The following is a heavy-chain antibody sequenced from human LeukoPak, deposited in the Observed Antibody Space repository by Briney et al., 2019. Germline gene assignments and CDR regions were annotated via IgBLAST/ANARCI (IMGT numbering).Heavy chain of an antibody. CDR3: ARDFLGYCSGGSCHNNWFDP. J-gene: IGHJ5*02. D-gene: IGHD2-15*01. CDR2: IYYSGRT. Sequence: SETLSLTCTVSGGSISGYYWSWIRQPPGKGLEWIGYIYYSGRTNYNPSLKSRVTISVDTSKNQFSLKLSSVTAADTAVYYCARDFLGYCSGGSCHNNWFDPWGQGTLVTVSS. V-gene: IGHV4-59*01. CDR1: GGSISGYY.